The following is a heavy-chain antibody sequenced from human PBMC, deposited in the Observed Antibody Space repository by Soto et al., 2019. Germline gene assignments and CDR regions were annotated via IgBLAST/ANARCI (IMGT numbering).Heavy chain of an antibody. Sequence: SETLSLTCSVSGAALNSGNYYWSWIRQVPGKGLEWIGHIYVTGAVDYNPSLRDRITISQDTSERQFSLNLRLVTAADTAVYYCARLRIATNNYKWFDPWGQGTRVTVPS. V-gene: IGHV4-31*03. CDR2: IYVTGAV. D-gene: IGHD2-21*01. J-gene: IGHJ5*02. CDR1: GAALNSGNYY. CDR3: ARLRIATNNYKWFDP.